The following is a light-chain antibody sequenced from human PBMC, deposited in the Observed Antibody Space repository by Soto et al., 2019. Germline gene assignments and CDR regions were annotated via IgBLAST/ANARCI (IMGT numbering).Light chain of an antibody. CDR1: SSNIGAGYD. CDR3: QSYDSSLSGYV. J-gene: IGLJ1*01. V-gene: IGLV1-40*01. Sequence: QSVLTQPPSVSVAPGQRVTISFTGSSSNIGAGYDVHWYQQLPGTAPKLLIYANTNRPSGVPGRFSGSKSGTSASLAITGLQAEDEADYYCQSYDSSLSGYVFGTGTKVTVL. CDR2: ANT.